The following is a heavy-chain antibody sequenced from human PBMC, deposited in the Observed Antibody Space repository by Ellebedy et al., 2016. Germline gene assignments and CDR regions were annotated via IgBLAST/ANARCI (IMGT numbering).Heavy chain of an antibody. V-gene: IGHV1-3*01. J-gene: IGHJ4*02. CDR1: GYTFTSYG. Sequence: ASVKVSXKASGYTFTSYGISWVRQAPGQRLEWMGWINAGNGSTKYSQKFQGRVTITRDTSASTAYMELSSLRSEDTAVYYCARPRAPYYFDYWGQGTLVTVSS. D-gene: IGHD5-24*01. CDR2: INAGNGST. CDR3: ARPRAPYYFDY.